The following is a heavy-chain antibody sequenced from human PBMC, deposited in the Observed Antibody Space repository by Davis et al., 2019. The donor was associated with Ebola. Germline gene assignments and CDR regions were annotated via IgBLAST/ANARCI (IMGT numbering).Heavy chain of an antibody. CDR2: IYRDGRT. Sequence: GGSLRLSCAASELIVSDNYMSWVRQAPGKRLEWVSVIYRDGRTYYADSVKGRFTISRDNSKNTLYLQMNGLRVEDTAIYYCAKDTSNIWFDIWGQGTNVTVSS. J-gene: IGHJ3*02. V-gene: IGHV3-53*01. CDR1: ELIVSDNY. D-gene: IGHD1-26*01. CDR3: AKDTSNIWFDI.